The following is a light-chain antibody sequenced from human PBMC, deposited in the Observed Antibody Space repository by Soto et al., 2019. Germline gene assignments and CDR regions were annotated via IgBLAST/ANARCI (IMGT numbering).Light chain of an antibody. CDR2: DVS. CDR1: SSDVGGYNY. Sequence: QSALTQPRSVSGSPGQSVTISCTGTSSDVGGYNYVSWYQQHPGKAPKLMIYDVSKRPSGVPDRFSGSKSGNTASLTISGLQADDEADYYCCSYAGSYKVFGTGTQLTV. J-gene: IGLJ1*01. CDR3: CSYAGSYKV. V-gene: IGLV2-11*01.